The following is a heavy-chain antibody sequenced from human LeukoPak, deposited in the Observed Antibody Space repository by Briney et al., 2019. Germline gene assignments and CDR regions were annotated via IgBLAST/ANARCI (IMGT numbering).Heavy chain of an antibody. CDR1: GFTVSSNY. CDR2: IYSGGAT. D-gene: IGHD4-17*01. V-gene: IGHV3-66*01. Sequence: GGSLRLSCAASGFTVSSNYMSWVRQAPGKGLEWVSVIYSGGATDYADSVKGRFTISRDNSKNTLYLQLNSLRAEDTAVYYCAREGGWAPTDSGENVYWGQGTLVTVSS. CDR3: AREGGWAPTDSGENVY. J-gene: IGHJ4*02.